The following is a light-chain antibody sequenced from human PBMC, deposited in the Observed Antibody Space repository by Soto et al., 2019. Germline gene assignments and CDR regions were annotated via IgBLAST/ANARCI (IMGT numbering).Light chain of an antibody. Sequence: QLTQSPSSLSASVGDRVTITCRASQDVSRYLAWYQQKAGKAPKLLIYGASTLQSGVPSRFSGFGSGTEFALTISSLQPEDFATYYCQQSYNNPKTFGQGTKVEIK. J-gene: IGKJ1*01. V-gene: IGKV1-9*01. CDR1: QDVSRY. CDR3: QQSYNNPKT. CDR2: GAS.